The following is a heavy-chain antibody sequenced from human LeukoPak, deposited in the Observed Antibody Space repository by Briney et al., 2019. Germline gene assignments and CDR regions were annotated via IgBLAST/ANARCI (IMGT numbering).Heavy chain of an antibody. D-gene: IGHD6-13*01. CDR3: ARMYSSTWYNAFDI. V-gene: IGHV3-21*01. Sequence: GGSLRLSCAASGFTLSSYSMTWVRQAPGKGLEWVSSISSSSSYIYYADSVKGRFTISRDNAKNSLYLQMNSLRAEDTAVYYCARMYSSTWYNAFDIWGQGTMVTVSS. CDR2: ISSSSSYI. J-gene: IGHJ3*02. CDR1: GFTLSSYS.